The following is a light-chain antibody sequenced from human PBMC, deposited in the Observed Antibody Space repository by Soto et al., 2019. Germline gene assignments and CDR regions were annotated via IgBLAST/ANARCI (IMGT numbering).Light chain of an antibody. CDR1: QTISNT. J-gene: IGKJ4*01. V-gene: IGKV3-15*01. CDR3: QYYNNWLAN. Sequence: EVVMTQSPATMSVSPGDEVSLSCRANQTISNTLAWYQQKPGQAPRLLIYAASTRATGVSARFSGSGSGTEFTLTISSLQSEDFTIYYCQYYNNWLANFGGGTKVDIK. CDR2: AAS.